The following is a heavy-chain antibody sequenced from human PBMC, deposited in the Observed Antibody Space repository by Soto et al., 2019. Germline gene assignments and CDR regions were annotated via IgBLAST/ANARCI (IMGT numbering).Heavy chain of an antibody. Sequence: SETLSLTCTVSGGSISSGGYYWSWIRQHPGKGLEWIGYIYYSGSTYYNPSLKSRVTISVDTSKNQFSLKLSSVTAADTAVYYCATSGGSGYSVAFDIWGQGTMVTVS. J-gene: IGHJ3*02. V-gene: IGHV4-31*03. CDR1: GGSISSGGYY. CDR3: ATSGGSGYSVAFDI. CDR2: IYYSGST. D-gene: IGHD3-22*01.